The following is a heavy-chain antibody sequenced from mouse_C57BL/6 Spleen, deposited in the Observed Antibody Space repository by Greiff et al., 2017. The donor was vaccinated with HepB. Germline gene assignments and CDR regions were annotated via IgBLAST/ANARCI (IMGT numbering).Heavy chain of an antibody. CDR3: ASYYYGSSYDFDY. CDR2: IHPNSGST. J-gene: IGHJ2*01. V-gene: IGHV1-64*01. CDR1: GYTFTSYW. D-gene: IGHD1-1*01. Sequence: VKLMESGAELVKPGASVKLSCKASGYTFTSYWMHWVKQRPGQGLEWIGMIHPNSGSTNYNEKFKSKATLTVDKSSSTAYMQLSSLTSEDSAVYYCASYYYGSSYDFDYWGQGTTLTVSS.